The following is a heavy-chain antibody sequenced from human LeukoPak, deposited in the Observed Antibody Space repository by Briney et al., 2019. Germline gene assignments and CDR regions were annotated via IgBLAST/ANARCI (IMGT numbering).Heavy chain of an antibody. CDR2: ISWNSASF. V-gene: IGHV3-9*03. CDR3: ARSSGSYWGYYFDY. J-gene: IGHJ4*02. D-gene: IGHD1-26*01. CDR1: GFTFDDYA. Sequence: GGYLRFSCAAYGFTFDDYAMHWVRQAPGQGLEWVLGISWNSASFGYAVSVKGRFTSSRDNAKNSLYLQMNGLRAEDMALYYCARSSGSYWGYYFDYWGQGTLVSVSS.